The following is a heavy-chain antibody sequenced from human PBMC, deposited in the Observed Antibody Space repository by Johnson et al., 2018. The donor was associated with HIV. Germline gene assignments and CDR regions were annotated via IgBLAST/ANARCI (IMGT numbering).Heavy chain of an antibody. D-gene: IGHD5-18*01. V-gene: IGHV3-30*02. CDR3: AKTEDRGYRMETGAFDI. Sequence: QVQLVESGGGVVQPGGSLRLSCAASGFTFSSYGMHWVRQAPGKGLEWVAFIRYDGSNKYSADSLKGRFPLSRDNSKNTLYLQMNSLRAEDTAVYYCAKTEDRGYRMETGAFDIWGQGTMVTVSS. CDR2: IRYDGSNK. J-gene: IGHJ3*02. CDR1: GFTFSSYG.